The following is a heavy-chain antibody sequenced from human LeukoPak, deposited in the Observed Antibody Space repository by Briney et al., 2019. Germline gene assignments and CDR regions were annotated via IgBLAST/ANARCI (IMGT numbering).Heavy chain of an antibody. CDR2: INHSGST. CDR1: GGSFSGYY. Sequence: SETLSLTCSVYGGSFSGYYWSWIRQPPGKGLEWIGEINHSGSTNYNPSLKSRVTISVDTSKNQFSLKLSSVAAADTAVYYCARSYVYYYYYMDVWGKGTTVTVSS. CDR3: ARSYVYYYYYMDV. D-gene: IGHD1-26*01. J-gene: IGHJ6*03. V-gene: IGHV4-34*01.